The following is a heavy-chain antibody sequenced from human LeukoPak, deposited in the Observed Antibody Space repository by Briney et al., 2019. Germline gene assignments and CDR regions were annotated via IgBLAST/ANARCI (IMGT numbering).Heavy chain of an antibody. J-gene: IGHJ6*03. D-gene: IGHD3-10*01. V-gene: IGHV4-39*07. CDR2: IHYSGST. CDR1: GGSISSSSYY. CDR3: ARPFVRGSRYYMDV. Sequence: PSETLSLTCTVSGGSISSSSYYWGWIRQPPGKGLEWIGTIHYSGSTYYNTSLKSRVTISVDTSKNQFSLKLSSVTAADTAVYYCARPFVRGSRYYMDVWGKGTTVTISS.